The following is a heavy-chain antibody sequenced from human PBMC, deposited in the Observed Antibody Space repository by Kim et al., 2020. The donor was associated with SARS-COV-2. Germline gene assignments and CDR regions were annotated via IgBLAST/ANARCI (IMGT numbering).Heavy chain of an antibody. J-gene: IGHJ4*02. Sequence: YYADAAKGRFTTSRDNPKSTVFLNMNSLRAEDTAIYYCAKNYGASVSYDFWGQGTLVTVSS. CDR3: AKNYGASVSYDF. V-gene: IGHV3-23*05. D-gene: IGHD4-17*01.